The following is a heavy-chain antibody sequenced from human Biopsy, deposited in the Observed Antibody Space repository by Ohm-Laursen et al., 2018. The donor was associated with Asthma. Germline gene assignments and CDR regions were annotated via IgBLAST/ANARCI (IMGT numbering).Heavy chain of an antibody. J-gene: IGHJ4*02. V-gene: IGHV2-70*04. Sequence: TQTLTLTSSFSGFSLSSSGANVNWIRQPPGKALEWLARIDWEEDKFYSTSLRTRLTISKGSSEDQVVLIMTNIGPVDTSTYYCTRHNDYWGPGILVTVSS. CDR3: TRHNDY. CDR2: IDWEEDK. CDR1: GFSLSSSGAN. D-gene: IGHD1-14*01.